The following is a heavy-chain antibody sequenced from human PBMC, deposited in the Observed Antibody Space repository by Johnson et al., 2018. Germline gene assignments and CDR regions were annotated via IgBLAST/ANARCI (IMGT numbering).Heavy chain of an antibody. CDR1: GFTFDDYA. D-gene: IGHD2-15*01. V-gene: IGHV3-9*01. J-gene: IGHJ1*01. CDR3: ARDDGRGAEDLQH. Sequence: EVRLLESGGGLVQPGTSLRLSCAASGFTFDDYAMYWVRQGPGKGLEWVSGISWNSGIRAYADSMKGRFTISRDNAKNSLYLQMNSLRVEDTALYYCARDDGRGAEDLQHWGQGTQVTVSA. CDR2: ISWNSGIR.